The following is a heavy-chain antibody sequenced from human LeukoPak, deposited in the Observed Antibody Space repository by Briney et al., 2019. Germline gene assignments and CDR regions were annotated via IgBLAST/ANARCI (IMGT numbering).Heavy chain of an antibody. CDR1: GGSISSGDYY. J-gene: IGHJ3*02. V-gene: IGHV4-30-4*08. CDR2: IYYSGST. Sequence: PSETLSLTCTVSGGSISSGDYYWSWIRQPPGKGLEWIGYIYYSGSTYYNPSLKSRVTISVDKSKNQFSLKLSSVTAADTAVYYCARDRNRDYYGSGSYYNDAFDIWGQGTMVTVSS. CDR3: ARDRNRDYYGSGSYYNDAFDI. D-gene: IGHD3-10*01.